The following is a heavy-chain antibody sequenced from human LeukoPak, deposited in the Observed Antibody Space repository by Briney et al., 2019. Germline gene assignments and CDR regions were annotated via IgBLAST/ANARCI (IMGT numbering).Heavy chain of an antibody. CDR1: GFTSSDYD. D-gene: IGHD1-26*01. CDR3: ARVVGAPLYYFDS. J-gene: IGHJ4*02. V-gene: IGHV3-30-3*01. CDR2: MSYDGSSQ. Sequence: GGSLRLSCAASGFTSSDYDMHWVRQAPGKGLEWVAVMSYDGSSQHYADSVKGRFTISRDNSKNTLFLQMNSLRAEDTALYYCARVVGAPLYYFDSWGQRTLVTVSS.